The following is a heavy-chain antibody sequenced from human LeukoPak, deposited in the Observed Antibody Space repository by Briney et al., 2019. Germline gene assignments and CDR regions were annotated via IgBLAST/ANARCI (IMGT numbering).Heavy chain of an antibody. D-gene: IGHD6-19*01. J-gene: IGHJ5*02. CDR2: ISAYNGNT. CDR3: ARSLTTSSGSTNWFDP. CDR1: GYTFTSYG. Sequence: ASVKVSCKASGYTFTSYGISWVRQAPGQGPEWMGWISAYNGNTNYAQKLQGRVTMTTDTSTSTAYMELRSLRSDDTAVYYCARSLTTSSGSTNWFDPWGQGTLVTVSS. V-gene: IGHV1-18*01.